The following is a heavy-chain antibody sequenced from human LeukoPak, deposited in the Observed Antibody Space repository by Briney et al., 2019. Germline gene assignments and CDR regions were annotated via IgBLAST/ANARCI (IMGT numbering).Heavy chain of an antibody. CDR3: ASSGSNSLYYFDS. CDR1: GFTLSSYW. CDR2: INSAGSST. Sequence: PGGSLRLSCAASGFTLSSYWMDWVSHAPGKGLVWVSRINSAGSSTTHAESLKGRLTISRDNAKNTLYLQMNSLRDEDTAVYYCASSGSNSLYYFDSWGRGTLVTVSS. D-gene: IGHD3-10*01. J-gene: IGHJ4*02. V-gene: IGHV3-74*01.